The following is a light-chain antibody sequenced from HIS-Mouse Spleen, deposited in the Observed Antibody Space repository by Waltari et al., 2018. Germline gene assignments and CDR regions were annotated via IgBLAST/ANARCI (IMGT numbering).Light chain of an antibody. CDR3: CSYAGSSIWV. Sequence: HSALTQPPSASGSPGQSITISCTGTSRDVGSSNLVSWYQQHPGKAPKLMLYEGSNRPSGVSNRFSGSKSGNTASLTISGLQAEDEADYYCCSYAGSSIWVFGGGTKLTVL. CDR2: EGS. V-gene: IGLV2-23*01. CDR1: SRDVGSSNL. J-gene: IGLJ3*02.